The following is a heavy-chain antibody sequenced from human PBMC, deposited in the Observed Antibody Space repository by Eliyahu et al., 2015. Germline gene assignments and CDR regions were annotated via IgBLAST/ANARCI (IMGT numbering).Heavy chain of an antibody. CDR3: ARSAPMSSGYYYTPRPFDY. D-gene: IGHD3-22*01. Sequence: QVQLQQWGAGLLKPSETLSLTCAVYGGSFSXYYWSWIRQPPGKGLEWIGEINHSGSTNYNPSLKSRVTISVDTSKNQFSLKLSSVTAADTAVYYCARSAPMSSGYYYTPRPFDYWGQGTLLTVSS. CDR2: INHSGST. CDR1: GGSFSXYY. V-gene: IGHV4-34*01. J-gene: IGHJ4*02.